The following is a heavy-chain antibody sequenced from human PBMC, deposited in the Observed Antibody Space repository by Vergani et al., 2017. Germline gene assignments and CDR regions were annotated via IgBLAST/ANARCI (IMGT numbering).Heavy chain of an antibody. V-gene: IGHV3-66*02. CDR3: AKDQDILSRTRWFDP. Sequence: EVQLVESGGGLVQPGGSLRLSCAASGFTVSSNYMSWVRQAPGKGLEWVSVIYSGGSTYYADSVKGRFTISRDNSKNTLYLQMNSLRAEDTAVYYCAKDQDILSRTRWFDPWGQGTLVTVSS. J-gene: IGHJ5*02. CDR1: GFTVSSNY. CDR2: IYSGGST. D-gene: IGHD2-15*01.